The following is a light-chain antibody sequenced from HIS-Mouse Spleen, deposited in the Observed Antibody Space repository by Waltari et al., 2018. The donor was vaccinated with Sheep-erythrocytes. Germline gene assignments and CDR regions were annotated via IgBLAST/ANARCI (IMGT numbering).Light chain of an antibody. CDR1: SSDCGGYNQ. J-gene: IGLJ1*01. CDR3: CSYAGSYNHV. Sequence: QSALTQPRSVSGSPGQSVTISCTGTSSDCGGYNQGSWYQHHPGKAPKLMIYDVSKRPSGVPDRFSGSKSGNTASLTISGLQAEDEADYYCCSYAGSYNHVFATGTKVTVL. V-gene: IGLV2-11*01. CDR2: DVS.